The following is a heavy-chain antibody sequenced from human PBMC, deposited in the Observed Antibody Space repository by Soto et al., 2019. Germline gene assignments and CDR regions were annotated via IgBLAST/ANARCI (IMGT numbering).Heavy chain of an antibody. Sequence: QVQLVQSGTEVKKPGSSVKVSCTASGGTFSNYAISWVRQAPGQGLEWMGGIIPVFGTANYARKFQGRVTITADVSTNTAYMELRSLRSDDTAVYYCARARRDGGNSGGFFDYWGQGTLVTVSS. CDR2: IIPVFGTA. CDR1: GGTFSNYA. V-gene: IGHV1-69*01. CDR3: ARARRDGGNSGGFFDY. D-gene: IGHD2-21*02. J-gene: IGHJ4*02.